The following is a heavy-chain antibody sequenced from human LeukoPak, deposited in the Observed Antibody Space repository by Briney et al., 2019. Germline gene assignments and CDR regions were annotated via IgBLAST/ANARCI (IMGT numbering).Heavy chain of an antibody. CDR1: GFTFSSYE. CDR3: ARGGPKRIYYFDY. Sequence: GGSLRLSCAASGFTFSSYEMNWVRQAPGKGLEWVSYISSSGSTIYYADSVKGRFTISRDNAKNSLYLQVNSLRAEDTAVYYCARGGPKRIYYFDYWGQGTLVTVSS. J-gene: IGHJ4*02. CDR2: ISSSGSTI. V-gene: IGHV3-48*03. D-gene: IGHD2-15*01.